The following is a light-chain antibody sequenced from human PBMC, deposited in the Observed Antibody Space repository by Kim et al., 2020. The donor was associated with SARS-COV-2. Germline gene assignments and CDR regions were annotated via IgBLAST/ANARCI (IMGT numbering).Light chain of an antibody. J-gene: IGKJ1*01. CDR2: KAS. V-gene: IGKV1-5*03. Sequence: ASVGDRVTITCRASQSISSWLAWYQQKPGKAPNLLIYKASSLESGVPSRFSGSGSGTEFTLTISSLQPDDFATYYCQHYNGYSWTFGQGTKVEIK. CDR1: QSISSW. CDR3: QHYNGYSWT.